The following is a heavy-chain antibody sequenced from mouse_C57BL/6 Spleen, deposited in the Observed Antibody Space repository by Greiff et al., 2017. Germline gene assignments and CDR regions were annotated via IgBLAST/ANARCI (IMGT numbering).Heavy chain of an antibody. CDR2: IDPEDGET. D-gene: IGHD1-1*01. CDR1: GFNIQDYY. CDR3: ARYYYGSSVYAMDY. V-gene: IGHV14-2*01. Sequence: EVQLQQSGAELVKPGASVKLSCTASGFNIQDYYMHWVKQRTEQGLEWIGRIDPEDGETKYAPKFPGKATITADTSSNTAYLQLSSLTSEDTAVYYCARYYYGSSVYAMDYWGQGTSVTVSS. J-gene: IGHJ4*01.